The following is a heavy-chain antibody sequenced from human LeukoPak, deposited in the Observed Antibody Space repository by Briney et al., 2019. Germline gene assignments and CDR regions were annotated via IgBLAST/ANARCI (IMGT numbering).Heavy chain of an antibody. CDR3: AKDMSAVALPDY. Sequence: GGSLRLSCAASGFTFDDYAMHWVRQAPGKGLEWVSLISGDGGSTYYADSVKGRFTISRDNSKNSLYLQMNSLRTEDTALYHCAKDMSAVALPDYWGQGTLVTVSS. V-gene: IGHV3-43*02. J-gene: IGHJ4*02. CDR1: GFTFDDYA. D-gene: IGHD6-19*01. CDR2: ISGDGGST.